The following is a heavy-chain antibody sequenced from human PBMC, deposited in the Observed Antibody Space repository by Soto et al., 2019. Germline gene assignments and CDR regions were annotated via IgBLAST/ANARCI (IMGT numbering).Heavy chain of an antibody. CDR3: AKWGGYYPYYYEMDV. V-gene: IGHV3-23*01. D-gene: IGHD1-26*01. Sequence: EVQLLESGGALVKPGGSLRLSVAGSGFSFGGYALSWVRQAPGKGLGWVSGTSGGGTSTYYADPVKGRFTISRDSSMVYLQMNSLRAEDTAVYYCAKWGGYYPYYYEMDVWGQGTTVTVSS. CDR2: TSGGGTST. J-gene: IGHJ6*02. CDR1: GFSFGGYA.